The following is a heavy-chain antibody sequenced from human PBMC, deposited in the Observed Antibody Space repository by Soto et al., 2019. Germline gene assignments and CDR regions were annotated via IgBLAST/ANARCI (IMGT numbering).Heavy chain of an antibody. V-gene: IGHV3-23*01. CDR1: GFSFDNYG. Sequence: EVQLLESGGDLVQPGGSLRLSCVGSGFSFDNYGMSWVRQAPGKGLEWVSAIKSDGSSTYYAASVKDRFIISRDNSKNTLYLQLNSLRAEDTAVYYCAQLGLMTFSHKHYFNHWGRGTLVTVSS. D-gene: IGHD3-16*01. CDR3: AQLGLMTFSHKHYFNH. CDR2: IKSDGSST. J-gene: IGHJ4*02.